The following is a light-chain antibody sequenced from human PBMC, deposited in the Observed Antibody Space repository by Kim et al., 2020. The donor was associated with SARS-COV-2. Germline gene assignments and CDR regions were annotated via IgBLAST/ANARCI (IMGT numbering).Light chain of an antibody. CDR3: QQYHNLPLT. CDR1: QDIRKS. CDR2: GAS. V-gene: IGKV1-33*01. Sequence: DIQMTQSPSSLSASVGDRVTITCQASQDIRKSLNWYQQNLGKAPKLLIYGASNLETGVPSRFSGSGSGTDFTFIISSLQPEDIATYYCQQYHNLPLTFGGGTKVDIK. J-gene: IGKJ4*01.